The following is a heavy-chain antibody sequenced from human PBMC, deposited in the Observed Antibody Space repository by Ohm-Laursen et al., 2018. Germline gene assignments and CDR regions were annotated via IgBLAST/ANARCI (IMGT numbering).Heavy chain of an antibody. CDR1: GFTFSSYE. Sequence: GSLRLSCAASGFTFSSYEMNWVRQAPGKGLEWVSYISSTGSNIYYADSVKGRFTISRDNAKNSLYLQMNSLRAEDTAVYYCAIIVGATTRIDGFDIWGQGTMVTVFS. D-gene: IGHD1-26*01. J-gene: IGHJ3*02. CDR2: ISSTGSNI. V-gene: IGHV3-48*03. CDR3: AIIVGATTRIDGFDI.